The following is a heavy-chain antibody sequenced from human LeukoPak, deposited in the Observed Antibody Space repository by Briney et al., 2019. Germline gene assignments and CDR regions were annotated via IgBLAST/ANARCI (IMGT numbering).Heavy chain of an antibody. CDR1: GFTFSSYG. V-gene: IGHV3-23*01. Sequence: GGSLRLSCAASGFTFSSYGMSWVRQAPGKGLEWVSAISGSGGSTYYADSVKGRFTISRDNSKNTLYLQMNSLRAEDTAVYYCAKTFTYYYDSSGYYYFDYWGQGTLVTVSS. D-gene: IGHD3-22*01. CDR3: AKTFTYYYDSSGYYYFDY. J-gene: IGHJ4*02. CDR2: ISGSGGST.